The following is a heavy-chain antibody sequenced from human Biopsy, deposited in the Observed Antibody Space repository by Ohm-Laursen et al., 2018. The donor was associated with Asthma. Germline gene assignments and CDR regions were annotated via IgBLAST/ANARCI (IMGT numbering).Heavy chain of an antibody. D-gene: IGHD3-3*02. V-gene: IGHV3-30*03. J-gene: IGHJ1*01. Sequence: SLRLSCAASGFTFSSFGIHWVRQAPGKGLEWVAVISYDGSDKYYADSVKGRFTISRDNSKNTLYPQMNSLRAEDTAVYYCARTFHFWSPYHAEHYQLWGQGTLVTVSS. CDR1: GFTFSSFG. CDR3: ARTFHFWSPYHAEHYQL. CDR2: ISYDGSDK.